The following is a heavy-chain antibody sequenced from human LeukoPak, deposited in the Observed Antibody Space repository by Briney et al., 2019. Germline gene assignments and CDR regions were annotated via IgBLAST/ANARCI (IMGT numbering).Heavy chain of an antibody. Sequence: GGSLRLSCAASGFTVCSNYMSWARDARGEGLEWGSDIFRGGNTLYAESVKGRFAISRENSKNALYLQMNSLRAEDTSVYYCARDSLVSCWSLGFFQYWGQGTLVTVSS. V-gene: IGHV3-66*02. D-gene: IGHD6-19*01. CDR3: ARDSLVSCWSLGFFQY. CDR2: IFRGGNT. J-gene: IGHJ1*01. CDR1: GFTVCSNY.